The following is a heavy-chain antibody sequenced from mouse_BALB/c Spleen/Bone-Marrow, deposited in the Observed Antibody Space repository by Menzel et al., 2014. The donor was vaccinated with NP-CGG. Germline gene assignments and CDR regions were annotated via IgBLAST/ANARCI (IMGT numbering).Heavy chain of an antibody. CDR3: ASRYDAMDY. CDR2: ILPGSGST. CDR1: GYTFSSYW. V-gene: IGHV1-9*01. Sequence: VQLQQSGAELMKPGASVKISCKATGYTFSSYWIEWVKQRPGHGLEWIGEILPGSGSTDHNEKFKGKATFTADTSSNTAYIQLSSLTSEDSAVYYCASRYDAMDYWGQGTSVTVSS. J-gene: IGHJ4*01.